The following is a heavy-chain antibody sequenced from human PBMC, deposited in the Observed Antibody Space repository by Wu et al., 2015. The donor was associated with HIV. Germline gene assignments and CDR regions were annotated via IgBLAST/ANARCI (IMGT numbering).Heavy chain of an antibody. Sequence: QVQLLQSGAEVKKPGSSVRVSCKTSGGTFSTYAISWVRQAPGQGLEWMGWINPKSTGALYADNFQGRVTMTSDTSINTVYMELTRLTSDDTAAYYCAREGHCSTTNCFFDSWAREPWSPSPQ. CDR3: AREGHCSTTNCFFDS. CDR2: INPKSTGA. V-gene: IGHV1-2*02. D-gene: IGHD2-2*01. J-gene: IGHJ4*02. CDR1: GGTFSTYA.